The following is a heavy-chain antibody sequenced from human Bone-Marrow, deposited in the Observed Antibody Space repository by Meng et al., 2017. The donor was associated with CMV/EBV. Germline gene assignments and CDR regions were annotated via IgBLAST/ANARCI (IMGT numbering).Heavy chain of an antibody. D-gene: IGHD2-2*01. Sequence: GGSLRLSCAASGFTFSNYSMNWVRQAPGKGLEWVSYISSSGSTIYYADSVKGRFTISRDNAKNSLYLQINSLRAEDTAVYYCARGTGWVVAPVDYWGQGTLVTVSS. CDR1: GFTFSNYS. CDR3: ARGTGWVVAPVDY. J-gene: IGHJ4*02. V-gene: IGHV3-48*03. CDR2: ISSSGSTI.